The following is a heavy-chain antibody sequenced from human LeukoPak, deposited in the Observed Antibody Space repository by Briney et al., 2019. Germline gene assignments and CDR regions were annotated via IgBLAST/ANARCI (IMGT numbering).Heavy chain of an antibody. J-gene: IGHJ6*04. CDR1: GFTFSDYY. CDR2: ISSTGSTI. Sequence: GGSLRLSCAASGFTFSDYYMSWIRQAPGKWLEWISYISSTGSTIYYADSVKGRFTISRDNAKNSLYLQMNSQRAEDTAVYYCAELGITMIGGVWGKGTTVTISS. V-gene: IGHV3-11*04. D-gene: IGHD3-10*02. CDR3: AELGITMIGGV.